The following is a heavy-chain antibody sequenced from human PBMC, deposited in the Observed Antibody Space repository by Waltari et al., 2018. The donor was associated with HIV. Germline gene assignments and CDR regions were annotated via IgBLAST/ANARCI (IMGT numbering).Heavy chain of an antibody. CDR1: GFTFSSYS. CDR3: AKEVVALPHYYYYGLDV. J-gene: IGHJ6*02. D-gene: IGHD2-15*01. CDR2: ISSTSNTI. Sequence: EVQLVASGGGLVQPGGSLRLSCAASGFTFSSYSMNWVRQAPGKWLELVSYISSTSNTIYYADSVKGRFTVSRDNAKNSLSLQMNSLRAEDTAVYFCAKEVVALPHYYYYGLDVWGQGTTVTVSS. V-gene: IGHV3-48*04.